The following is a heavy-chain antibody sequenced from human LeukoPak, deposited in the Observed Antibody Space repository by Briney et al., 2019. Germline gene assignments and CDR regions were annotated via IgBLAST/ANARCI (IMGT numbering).Heavy chain of an antibody. V-gene: IGHV3-11*05. CDR3: ARDRRDYYGSGSYLGNWFDP. J-gene: IGHJ5*02. D-gene: IGHD3-10*01. Sequence: PAGTLRLSCAASGFTFSDYYMSWIRQAPGKGLEWVSYISSSSSYTNYTDSVKGRFTISRDNAKNSLYLQMNSLRAEDTAVYYCARDRRDYYGSGSYLGNWFDPWGQGTLVTVSS. CDR2: ISSSSSYT. CDR1: GFTFSDYY.